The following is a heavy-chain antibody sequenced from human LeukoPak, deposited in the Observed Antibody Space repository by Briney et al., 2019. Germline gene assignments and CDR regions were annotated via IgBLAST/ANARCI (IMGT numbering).Heavy chain of an antibody. V-gene: IGHV4-59*01. D-gene: IGHD6-19*01. J-gene: IGHJ3*02. CDR1: GGSISSYY. CDR2: IYYSGST. Sequence: SETLSLTCTVSGGSISSYYWSWIRQPPGKGLEWIGYIYYSGSTNYNPSLKSRVTISVDTSKNQFSLKLSSVTAADTAVYYCARDYSGWQRARAFDIWGQGTMVTVSS. CDR3: ARDYSGWQRARAFDI.